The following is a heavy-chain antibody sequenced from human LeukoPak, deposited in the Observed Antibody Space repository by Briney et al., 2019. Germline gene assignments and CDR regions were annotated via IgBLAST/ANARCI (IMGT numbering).Heavy chain of an antibody. V-gene: IGHV1-2*02. Sequence: PSVKVSCKASGYTFTVYYMHWVRQAPGQGFEWMRWINPNDGDTNYAQKFQGRVTMTRDTSISKAHMEVSRLRSDDTAVYYCARANFLYCSSTACLFDYWGQGTLVTVSS. CDR1: GYTFTVYY. D-gene: IGHD2-2*01. CDR2: INPNDGDT. CDR3: ARANFLYCSSTACLFDY. J-gene: IGHJ4*02.